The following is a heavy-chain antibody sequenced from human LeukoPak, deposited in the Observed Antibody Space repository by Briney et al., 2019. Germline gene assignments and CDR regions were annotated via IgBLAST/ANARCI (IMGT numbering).Heavy chain of an antibody. CDR1: GFTFSSYS. Sequence: GGSLRLSCAASGFTFSSYSMSWVRQAPGKGLEWVSYISSSSSTIYYADSVKGRFTISRDNAKNSLYLQMNSLRAEDTAVYYCARDGYNWGFGYWGQGTLVTVPS. J-gene: IGHJ4*02. V-gene: IGHV3-48*01. D-gene: IGHD1-1*01. CDR3: ARDGYNWGFGY. CDR2: ISSSSSTI.